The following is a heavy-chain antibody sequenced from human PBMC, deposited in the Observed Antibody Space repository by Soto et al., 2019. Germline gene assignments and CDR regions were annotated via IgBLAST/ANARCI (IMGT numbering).Heavy chain of an antibody. CDR3: ARGRYCLTGRCFPNWFDS. CDR2: IYKSATT. Sequence: SETLSLTCSVSGDSISTVDYFWAWIRQPPGRALEYIGYIYKSATTYYNPSFESRVALSLDTSKSQFSLNVTSVTAADTAVYFCARGRYCLTGRCFPNWFDSWGQGTLVTVSS. V-gene: IGHV4-30-4*01. CDR1: GDSISTVDYF. J-gene: IGHJ5*01. D-gene: IGHD2-15*01.